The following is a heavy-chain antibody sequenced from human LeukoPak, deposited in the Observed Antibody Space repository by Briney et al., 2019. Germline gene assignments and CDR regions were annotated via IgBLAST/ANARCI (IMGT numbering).Heavy chain of an antibody. V-gene: IGHV4-59*08. J-gene: IGHJ4*02. Sequence: SETLLLSCTVSTGSISHFCLSWVRQPPGKGLGWIGYIYSSGSTNYNPSLKSRVTISVDTSKNHFSLKLSSVTAADTAVYYCARHSGYNSSCDYWGQGTLVTVSS. CDR2: IYSSGST. CDR3: ARHSGYNSSCDY. CDR1: TGSISHFC. D-gene: IGHD6-6*01.